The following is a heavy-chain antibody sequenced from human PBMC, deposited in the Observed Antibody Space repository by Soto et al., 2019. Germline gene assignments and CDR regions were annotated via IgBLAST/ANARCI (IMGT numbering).Heavy chain of an antibody. V-gene: IGHV1-69*12. CDR3: ARPTYYDFWSGYQTGYYYYGMDV. CDR2: IIPIIGTA. Sequence: QVQLVQSGAEVKKPGSSVKVSCKASGGTFSSYGISWVRQAPGQGLEWMGGIIPIIGTANYAKKFQGRVTITADESTSTAYMELSSLRSEDTAVYYCARPTYYDFWSGYQTGYYYYGMDVWGQGTTVTVSS. J-gene: IGHJ6*02. D-gene: IGHD3-3*01. CDR1: GGTFSSYG.